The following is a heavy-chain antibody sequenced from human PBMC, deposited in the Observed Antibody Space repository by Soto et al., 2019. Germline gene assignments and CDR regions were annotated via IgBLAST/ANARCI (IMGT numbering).Heavy chain of an antibody. CDR3: TTGRMYSYGRSYYYYSGMDV. J-gene: IGHJ6*02. D-gene: IGHD5-18*01. CDR1: GYTLTELS. V-gene: IGHV1-24*01. Sequence: QVRLVQSGAEVKKPWASVKVSCKVSGYTLTELSMHWVRQAPGKGLEWMGGFDPEDGETIYAQKFQGRVTMTEDTSTDSAYMELSSMRSEDTAVYYCTTGRMYSYGRSYYYYSGMDVWGQGTTVTVSS. CDR2: FDPEDGET.